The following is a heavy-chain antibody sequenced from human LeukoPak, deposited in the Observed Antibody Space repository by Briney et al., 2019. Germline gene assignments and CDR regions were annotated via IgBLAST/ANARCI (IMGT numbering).Heavy chain of an antibody. CDR2: IYSGGST. Sequence: PGGSLRLSCAASGFTVSSSYMSWVRQAPGKGLEWVSLIYSGGSTYYAASVKGRFTISRDNSKNTLYLQMNSLRPEDTAVYYCAKGYNYAYEYWGQGTLVTVSP. J-gene: IGHJ4*02. CDR3: AKGYNYAYEY. CDR1: GFTVSSSY. V-gene: IGHV3-53*01. D-gene: IGHD5-18*01.